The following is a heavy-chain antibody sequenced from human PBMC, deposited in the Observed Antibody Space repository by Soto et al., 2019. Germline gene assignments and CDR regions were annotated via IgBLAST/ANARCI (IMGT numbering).Heavy chain of an antibody. J-gene: IGHJ4*02. CDR1: GYTFTSYA. D-gene: IGHD3-10*01. CDR2: INAGNGNT. CDR3: ARVTMVRGVISRSFDY. Sequence: ASVKVSCKASGYTFTSYAMHWVRQAPGQRLEWMGWINAGNGNTKYSQKFQGRVTITRDTSASTAYMELSSLRSEDTAVYYCARVTMVRGVISRSFDYWGQGXLVTVYS. V-gene: IGHV1-3*01.